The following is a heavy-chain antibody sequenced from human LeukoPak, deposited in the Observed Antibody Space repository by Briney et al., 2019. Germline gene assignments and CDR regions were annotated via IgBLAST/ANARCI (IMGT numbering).Heavy chain of an antibody. CDR3: AKGYYFDSSGYLNIEY. V-gene: IGHV3-23*01. J-gene: IGHJ4*02. Sequence: GGSLRLSSAASGFPFSSYVMTWVRQAPGKGLEWVSAISGSGGSTYYADSVKGRFTISRDNSKNTLYLQMNSLGAEDTAVYYCAKGYYFDSSGYLNIEYWGQGTLVTVSS. CDR1: GFPFSSYV. CDR2: ISGSGGST. D-gene: IGHD3-22*01.